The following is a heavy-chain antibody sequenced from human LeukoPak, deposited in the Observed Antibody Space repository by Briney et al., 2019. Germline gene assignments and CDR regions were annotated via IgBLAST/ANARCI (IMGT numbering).Heavy chain of an antibody. D-gene: IGHD2-15*01. CDR2: IYTSGST. CDR1: GGSISSYY. CDR3: AREPNCSGGSCYSDYWYFDL. J-gene: IGHJ2*01. Sequence: SETLSLTCTVSGGSISSYYWSWIRQPAGKGLEWIGRIYTSGSTNYNPSLKSRVTMSVDTSKNQFSLKLSSVTAADTAVYYCAREPNCSGGSCYSDYWYFDLWGRGTLVTVSS. V-gene: IGHV4-4*07.